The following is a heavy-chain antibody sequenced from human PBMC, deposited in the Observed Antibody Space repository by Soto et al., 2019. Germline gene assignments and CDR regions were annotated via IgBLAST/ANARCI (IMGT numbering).Heavy chain of an antibody. CDR2: ISYDGSNK. D-gene: IGHD6-13*01. CDR1: GFTFSSYA. V-gene: IGHV3-30-3*01. J-gene: IGHJ3*02. Sequence: GGSLRLSCAASGFTFSSYAMHWVRQAPGKGLEWVAVISYDGSNKYYADSVKGRFTISRDNSKNTLYLQMNSLRAEDTAVYYCARGGGKQLVLRRAFDIWGQGTMVTVSS. CDR3: ARGGGKQLVLRRAFDI.